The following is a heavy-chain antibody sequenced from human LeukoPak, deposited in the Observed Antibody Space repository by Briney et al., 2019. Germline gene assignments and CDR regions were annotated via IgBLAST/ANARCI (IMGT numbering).Heavy chain of an antibody. CDR1: GFIVSSNY. D-gene: IGHD1-1*01. CDR3: ARSQLGRSHLPEQFDP. Sequence: GGSLRLSCAASGFIVSSNYMDWVRQTPGKGLEWVSVIYTGGSTYYADSVKGRFTISRDNSKNTLYLQMNSLRAEDTAVYYCARSQLGRSHLPEQFDPWGQGTLVTVSP. J-gene: IGHJ5*02. V-gene: IGHV3-53*01. CDR2: IYTGGST.